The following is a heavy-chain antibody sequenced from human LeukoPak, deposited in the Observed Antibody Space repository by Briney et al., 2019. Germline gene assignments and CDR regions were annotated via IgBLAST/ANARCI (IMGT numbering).Heavy chain of an antibody. Sequence: SETLSLTCAVSGYSISSGYYWCWIRQPPGKGLEWIGSIYHSGSTYYNPSLKSRVTISVDTSKNQFSLKLSSVNAADTAVYYCARPLTDPYWNDAFDIWGQGTMVTVSS. D-gene: IGHD1-14*01. CDR3: ARPLTDPYWNDAFDI. V-gene: IGHV4-38-2*01. CDR1: GYSISSGYY. CDR2: IYHSGST. J-gene: IGHJ3*02.